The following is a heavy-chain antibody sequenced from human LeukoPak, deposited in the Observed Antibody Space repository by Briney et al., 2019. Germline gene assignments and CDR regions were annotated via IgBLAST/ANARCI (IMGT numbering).Heavy chain of an antibody. J-gene: IGHJ4*02. D-gene: IGHD3-10*01. CDR1: GFAFKTYA. Sequence: GRSLRLSCAASGFAFKTYAMHWVRQAPGKGLEWGATMWFDGAKKYYADSVKGRFTISRDESKNTLHLEVNSLRVEDTAVYYCARDGAGFGSLNHYSSLSGYFDYWGQGTRVTVSS. V-gene: IGHV3-33*01. CDR3: ARDGAGFGSLNHYSSLSGYFDY. CDR2: MWFDGAKK.